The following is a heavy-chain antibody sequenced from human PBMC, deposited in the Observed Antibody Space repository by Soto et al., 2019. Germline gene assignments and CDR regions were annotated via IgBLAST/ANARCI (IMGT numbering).Heavy chain of an antibody. D-gene: IGHD6-6*01. CDR3: ARDSLRIAAREFDY. CDR1: GFTFSTYA. CDR2: ISSNGNNK. J-gene: IGHJ4*02. Sequence: SLRLSCAASGFTFSTYAMHWVRQAPGKGLEWVAVISSNGNNKYYADSVKGRFTISRDNSKNTLYVQMNSLRAEDTAVYYCARDSLRIAAREFDYWGQGTLVTVS. V-gene: IGHV3-30-3*01.